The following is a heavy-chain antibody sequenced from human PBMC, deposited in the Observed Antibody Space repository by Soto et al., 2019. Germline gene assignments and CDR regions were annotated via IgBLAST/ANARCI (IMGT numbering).Heavy chain of an antibody. CDR1: GGSVSSGGYY. J-gene: IGHJ4*02. D-gene: IGHD2-8*01. CDR2: IYYSGTT. Sequence: SETLSLTCTVSGGSVSSGGYYWSWIRQHPGTGLEWIGYIYYSGTTYFNPSLKSRASISLDASKNEFSLKLTSVTAADTAVYYCARRALPQCINGVCYKDGFWDYWGQGALVTVSS. CDR3: ARRALPQCINGVCYKDGFWDY. V-gene: IGHV4-31*03.